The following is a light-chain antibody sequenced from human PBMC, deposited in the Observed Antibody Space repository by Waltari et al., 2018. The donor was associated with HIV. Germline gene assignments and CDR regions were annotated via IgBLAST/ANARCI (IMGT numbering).Light chain of an antibody. CDR2: GAS. CDR3: QQYNNWYS. V-gene: IGKV3-15*01. Sequence: EIVMTQSPATLSVSPGERATLSCRASQSVSSNLVWYQQKLGQAPRLLIYGASTRATGIPASFSGSGSGTEFTLTISSLQSEDFAVYYCQQYNNWYSFGQGTKLEIK. CDR1: QSVSSN. J-gene: IGKJ2*03.